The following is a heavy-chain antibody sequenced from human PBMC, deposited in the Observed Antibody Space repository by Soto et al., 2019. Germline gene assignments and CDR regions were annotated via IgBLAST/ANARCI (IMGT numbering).Heavy chain of an antibody. D-gene: IGHD5-18*01. CDR3: AKDIDLDTAMVTLGVGMDV. J-gene: IGHJ6*02. CDR1: GYSFTSYW. CDR2: IYPGDSDT. V-gene: IGHV5-51*01. Sequence: SLKISCKGSGYSFTSYWIGWVRQMPGKGLEWMGIIYPGDSDTRYSPSFQGQVTISRDSAKNSLYLQMNSLRAEDTALYYCAKDIDLDTAMVTLGVGMDVWGQGTTVTVSS.